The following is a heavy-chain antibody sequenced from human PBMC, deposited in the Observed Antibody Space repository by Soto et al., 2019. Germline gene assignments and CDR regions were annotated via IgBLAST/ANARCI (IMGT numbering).Heavy chain of an antibody. CDR3: ARSLVVPAANIKSTDNWFDP. D-gene: IGHD2-2*01. CDR1: GYTFTSYA. V-gene: IGHV1-3*01. J-gene: IGHJ5*02. Sequence: ASVKVSCKASGYTFTSYAMHWVRQAPGQRLEWMGWINAGNGNTKYSQKFQGRVTITRDTSASTAYMELSSLRSEDTAVYYCARSLVVPAANIKSTDNWFDPWGQGTLVTVSS. CDR2: INAGNGNT.